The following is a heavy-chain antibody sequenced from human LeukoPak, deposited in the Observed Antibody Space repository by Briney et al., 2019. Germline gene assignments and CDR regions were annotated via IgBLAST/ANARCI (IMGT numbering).Heavy chain of an antibody. J-gene: IGHJ5*02. Sequence: GGSLRLSCAASAFTFSSYAMSWVRQAPGKGLEWVSAISGSGGSTYYADSVKGRFTISRDNSKNTLYLQMNSLRAEDTAVYYCAKGPFIAAAGNWFDPGAREPWSPSPQ. D-gene: IGHD6-13*01. V-gene: IGHV3-23*01. CDR3: AKGPFIAAAGNWFDP. CDR2: ISGSGGST. CDR1: AFTFSSYA.